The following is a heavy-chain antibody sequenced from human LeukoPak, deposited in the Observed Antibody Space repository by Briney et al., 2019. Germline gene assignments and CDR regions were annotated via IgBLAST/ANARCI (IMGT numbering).Heavy chain of an antibody. CDR3: ARAGFWSGYSNYYYYGMDV. D-gene: IGHD3-3*01. CDR2: IWYDGSNK. J-gene: IGHJ6*02. V-gene: IGHV3-33*01. CDR1: GFTFSSYG. Sequence: GRSLRLSCAASGFTFSSYGMHWVRQAPGKGLEWVAVIWYDGSNKYYADSVKGRFTISRDNSKNTLYLQMNSLRAEDTAVYYCARAGFWSGYSNYYYYGMDVWGQGTTVTVSS.